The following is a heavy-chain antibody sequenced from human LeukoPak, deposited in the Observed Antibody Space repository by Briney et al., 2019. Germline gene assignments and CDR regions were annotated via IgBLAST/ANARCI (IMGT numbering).Heavy chain of an antibody. CDR3: AKDHSNALVRFGEVIRKSRDGYFDY. V-gene: IGHV3-30*02. CDR2: IRYDGSNK. CDR1: GFTSSSFG. J-gene: IGHJ4*02. D-gene: IGHD3-10*01. Sequence: GGSLRLSCAASGFTSSSFGMHWVRQAPGKGLERVAFIRYDGSNKYYADSVKGRFTISTDNSKNTLYLQMNSLIPEDTAVYYCAKDHSNALVRFGEVIRKSRDGYFDYWGQGALVTVSS.